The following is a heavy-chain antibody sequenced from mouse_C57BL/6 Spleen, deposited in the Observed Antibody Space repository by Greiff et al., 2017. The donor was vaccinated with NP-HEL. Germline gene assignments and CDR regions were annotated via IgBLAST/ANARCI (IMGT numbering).Heavy chain of an antibody. CDR3: ASGGYAMDY. CDR1: GYTFTDYY. Sequence: EVQLQQSGPVLVKPGASVKMSCKASGYTFTDYYMNWVKQSHGKSLEWIGVINPYNGGTSYNQKFKGKATLTVDKSSSTAYMELNSLTSEDSAVYYCASGGYAMDYWGQGTSVTVSS. J-gene: IGHJ4*01. V-gene: IGHV1-19*01. CDR2: INPYNGGT.